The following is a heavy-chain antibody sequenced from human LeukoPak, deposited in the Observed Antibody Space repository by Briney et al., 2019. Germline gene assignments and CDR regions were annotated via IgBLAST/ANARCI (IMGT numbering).Heavy chain of an antibody. J-gene: IGHJ6*03. CDR1: GYTFTSYD. CDR3: ARALGYCSSTSCYMAGYYYYMDV. Sequence: GASVTVSCKASGYTFTSYDINWVRQATGQGLEWMGWMNPNSGNTGYAQKFQGRVTITRNTSISTAYMELSSLRSEDTAVYYCARALGYCSSTSCYMAGYYYYMDVWGKGTTVTVSS. CDR2: MNPNSGNT. V-gene: IGHV1-8*03. D-gene: IGHD2-2*02.